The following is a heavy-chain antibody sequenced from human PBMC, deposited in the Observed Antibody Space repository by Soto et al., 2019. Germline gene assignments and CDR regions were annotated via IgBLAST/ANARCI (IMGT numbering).Heavy chain of an antibody. D-gene: IGHD6-13*01. CDR2: IYPGDSDT. V-gene: IGHV5-51*01. CDR1: GYSFTSYW. CDR3: ARHLAAGNYYYYGMDV. J-gene: IGHJ6*02. Sequence: GESLKISCKGSGYSFTSYWIGWVRQMPGKGLEWMGIIYPGDSDTRYSPSFQGQVTISADKSISTAYLQWSSLKASDTAMYYCARHLAAGNYYYYGMDVWGQGTTVTVS.